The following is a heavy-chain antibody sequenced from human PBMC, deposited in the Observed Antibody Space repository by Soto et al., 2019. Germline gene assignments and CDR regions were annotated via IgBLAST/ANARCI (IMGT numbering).Heavy chain of an antibody. CDR3: ARRYSSAFDI. CDR1: GGSISSYY. CDR2: IYYSGST. V-gene: IGHV4-59*08. J-gene: IGHJ3*02. D-gene: IGHD6-13*01. Sequence: QVQLQESGPGLVKPSETLSLTCTVSGGSISSYYWSWIRQPPGKGLEWIGYIYYSGSTNYNPSLTILVTISVDPSKNQFSLKLSSVTAADTAVYYCARRYSSAFDIWGQGTMVTVSS.